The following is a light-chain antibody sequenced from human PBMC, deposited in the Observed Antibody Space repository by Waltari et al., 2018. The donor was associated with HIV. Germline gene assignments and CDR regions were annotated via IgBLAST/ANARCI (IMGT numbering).Light chain of an antibody. Sequence: QSALTQPPSASGSPEQSVTISCTGTSSDVGAYNFVSWYQQRPGQAPKLIIFEVNKRPSGVPDRFSGSKSVNTASLTGSGLQAEDEADYYCSSFAGTNSHVVFGGGTKLTVL. J-gene: IGLJ2*01. V-gene: IGLV2-8*01. CDR3: SSFAGTNSHVV. CDR1: SSDVGAYNF. CDR2: EVN.